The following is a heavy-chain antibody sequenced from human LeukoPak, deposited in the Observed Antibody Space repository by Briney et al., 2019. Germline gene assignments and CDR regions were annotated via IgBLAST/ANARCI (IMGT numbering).Heavy chain of an antibody. V-gene: IGHV3-23*01. Sequence: GGSLRLSCAASGFTFSSYAMSWVRQAPGKGLEWVSAISGSGGSTYCADSVKGRFTISRDNSKNTLYLQMKNLRVEHTAVYYCAKGLHGGVGYGVDVWGQGTTVSVSS. CDR3: AKGLHGGVGYGVDV. CDR1: GFTFSSYA. J-gene: IGHJ6*02. D-gene: IGHD3-16*01. CDR2: ISGSGGST.